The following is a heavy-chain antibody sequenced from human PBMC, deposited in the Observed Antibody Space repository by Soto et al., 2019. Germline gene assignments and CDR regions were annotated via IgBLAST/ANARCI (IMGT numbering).Heavy chain of an antibody. CDR3: ASSQGTMVRGSARFDY. CDR1: GFTFSSYG. Sequence: GGSLRLSCAASGFTFSSYGMHWVRQAPGKGLEWVAVIWYDGSNKYYADSVKGRFTISRDNSKNTLYLQMNSLRAEDTAVYYCASSQGTMVRGSARFDYWGQGTLVTVSS. D-gene: IGHD3-10*01. V-gene: IGHV3-33*01. J-gene: IGHJ4*02. CDR2: IWYDGSNK.